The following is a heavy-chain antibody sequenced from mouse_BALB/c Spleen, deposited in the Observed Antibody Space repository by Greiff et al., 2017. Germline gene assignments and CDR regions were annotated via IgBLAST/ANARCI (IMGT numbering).Heavy chain of an antibody. V-gene: IGHV1S135*01. Sequence: EVQLQQSGPELVKPGASVKISCKTSGYTFTEYTMHWVKQSHGKSLEWIGYIDPYNGGTSYNQKFKGKATLTVDKSSSTAFMHLNSLTSEDSAVYYCARSDDKAMDYWGQGTSVTVSS. CDR3: ARSDDKAMDY. CDR1: GYTFTEYT. J-gene: IGHJ4*01. CDR2: IDPYNGGT.